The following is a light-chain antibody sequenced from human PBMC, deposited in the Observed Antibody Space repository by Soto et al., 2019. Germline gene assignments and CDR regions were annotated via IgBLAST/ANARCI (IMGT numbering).Light chain of an antibody. CDR3: QQYGYSPIT. Sequence: EIVMTQYPATLSVSPGGRATLSCRASQSISDTLAWYQQKPGQAPRLLIHGASTRATGFPARFSGGGSGTDFTLTISRLEPEDFAVYYCQQYGYSPITFGQGTRLEIK. J-gene: IGKJ5*01. CDR2: GAS. CDR1: QSISDT. V-gene: IGKV3-15*01.